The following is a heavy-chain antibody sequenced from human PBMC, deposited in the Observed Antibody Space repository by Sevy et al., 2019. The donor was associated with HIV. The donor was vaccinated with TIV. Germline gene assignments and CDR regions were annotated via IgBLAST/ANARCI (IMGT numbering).Heavy chain of an antibody. CDR3: ARDRAYSGFDY. CDR1: GFTFSDSW. V-gene: IGHV3-7*01. CDR2: INEDGSRL. J-gene: IGHJ4*02. D-gene: IGHD5-18*01. Sequence: GGSLRLSCVASGFTFSDSWMTWVRQAPGKGLERIAFINEDGSRLGYVDSVRGRFTISRENTKNSLYLQMNSLRAEDTAVCFCARDRAYSGFDYWGQGTLVTVSS.